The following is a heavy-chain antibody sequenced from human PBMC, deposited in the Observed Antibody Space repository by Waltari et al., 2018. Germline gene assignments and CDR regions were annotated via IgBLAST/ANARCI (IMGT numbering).Heavy chain of an antibody. CDR1: EGTFSSYA. V-gene: IGHV1-69*08. CDR2: IIPIFGTA. J-gene: IGHJ4*02. Sequence: QVQLVQSGAEVKKPGSSVKVSCKASEGTFSSYAISWVRQAPGQGLEWMGRIIPIFGTANYAQKFQGRVTITADKSTSTAYMELSSLRSEDTAVYYCARDEYDYIWGSYRFHWYFDYWGQGTLVTVSS. D-gene: IGHD3-16*02. CDR3: ARDEYDYIWGSYRFHWYFDY.